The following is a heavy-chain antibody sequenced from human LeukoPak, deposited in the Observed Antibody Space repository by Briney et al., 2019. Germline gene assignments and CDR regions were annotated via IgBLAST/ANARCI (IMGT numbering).Heavy chain of an antibody. J-gene: IGHJ4*02. CDR2: IYYSGST. Sequence: SETLSLTCTVSGGSISSYYWSWIRQPPGKGLEWIGYIYYSGSTNYNPSLKSRVTISVDTSKNQFSLKLSSVTAADTAVYYCARFPQGGYNYFDYWGQGTLVTVSS. D-gene: IGHD5-24*01. CDR3: ARFPQGGYNYFDY. CDR1: GGSISSYY. V-gene: IGHV4-59*01.